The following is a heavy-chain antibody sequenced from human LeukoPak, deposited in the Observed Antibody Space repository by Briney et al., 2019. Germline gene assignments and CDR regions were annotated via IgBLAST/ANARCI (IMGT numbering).Heavy chain of an antibody. D-gene: IGHD3-22*01. J-gene: IGHJ4*02. CDR2: IHHSGNH. CDR3: GIYYYNSSGYHDY. V-gene: IGHV4-30-2*01. CDR1: GGSISSGGYS. Sequence: SETLSLTCAVSGGSISSGGYSWTWIRQPPGTGLEWIGYIHHSGNHFYNPSLKSRVTISGDRSKNQFSLNLNSVTAADTAVYYCGIYYYNSSGYHDYWGQGALVTVSS.